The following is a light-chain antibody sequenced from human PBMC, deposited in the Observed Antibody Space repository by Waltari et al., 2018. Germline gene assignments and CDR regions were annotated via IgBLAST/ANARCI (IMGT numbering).Light chain of an antibody. J-gene: IGLJ1*01. CDR1: SRDVGAYDF. CDR2: GVN. CDR3: SSYTTSGTLV. Sequence: SAPTQPASVSGSPGQSITISCTGTSRDVGAYDFVSRHHQYPGKTPKGMIYGVNNRPSGVSNPFSGAKAGNTASLIISGLQADDEADYYCSSYTTSGTLVFGTGTKVTVL. V-gene: IGLV2-14*01.